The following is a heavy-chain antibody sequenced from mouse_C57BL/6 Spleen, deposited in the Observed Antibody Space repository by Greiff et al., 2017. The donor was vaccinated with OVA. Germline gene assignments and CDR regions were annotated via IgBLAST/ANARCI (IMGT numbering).Heavy chain of an antibody. J-gene: IGHJ4*01. CDR3: TRGGYSPFYYAMDY. Sequence: VKLQESGAELVRPGASVTLSCKASGYTFTDYEMHWVKQTPVHGLEWIGAIDPETGGTAYNQKFKGKAILTADKSSSTAYMELRSLTSEDSAVYYCTRGGYSPFYYAMDYWGQGTSVTVSS. CDR2: IDPETGGT. CDR1: GYTFTDYE. D-gene: IGHD2-12*01. V-gene: IGHV1-15*01.